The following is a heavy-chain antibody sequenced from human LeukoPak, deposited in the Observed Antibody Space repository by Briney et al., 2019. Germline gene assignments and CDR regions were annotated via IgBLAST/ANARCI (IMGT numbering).Heavy chain of an antibody. V-gene: IGHV1-2*02. CDR1: GYTFTGYY. Sequence: ASVKVSCKASGYTFTGYYIHWVRQAPGQGLEWMGWINSNNGDTNNAQKFQGRVTMTRDTSISTAYMKLSNLRSDDTAVYYCARDRGEYSSLTFDYWGQGTLVTVSS. CDR3: ARDRGEYSSLTFDY. D-gene: IGHD6-6*01. CDR2: INSNNGDT. J-gene: IGHJ4*02.